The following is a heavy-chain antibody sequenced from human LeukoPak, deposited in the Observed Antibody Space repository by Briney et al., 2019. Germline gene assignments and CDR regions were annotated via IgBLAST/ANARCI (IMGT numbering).Heavy chain of an antibody. CDR1: GFIFSNHP. Sequence: GGSLRLSCAASGFIFSNHPLHWVRQAPGRGLEWVAVVSSAGTDEYYANPVKGRFTISRDTSKNSLDLQMKSLRPDDTAVYYCVRQASSFRNHHPYMDVWGKGTTVTVSS. CDR2: VSSAGTDE. J-gene: IGHJ6*03. D-gene: IGHD1-14*01. V-gene: IGHV3-30*01. CDR3: VRQASSFRNHHPYMDV.